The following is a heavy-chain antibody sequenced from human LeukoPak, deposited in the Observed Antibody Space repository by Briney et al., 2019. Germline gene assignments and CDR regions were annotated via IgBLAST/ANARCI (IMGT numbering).Heavy chain of an antibody. Sequence: GASVKVSCKVSGYTLTELSMHWVRQAPGKGLEWMGGFDPEDGETIYAQKFQGRVTITRDTSASTAYMELSSLRSEDTAVYYCARDLGNTAMVIYYYYGMDVWGQGTTVTVSS. V-gene: IGHV1-24*01. CDR3: ARDLGNTAMVIYYYYGMDV. D-gene: IGHD5-18*01. CDR2: FDPEDGET. J-gene: IGHJ6*02. CDR1: GYTLTELS.